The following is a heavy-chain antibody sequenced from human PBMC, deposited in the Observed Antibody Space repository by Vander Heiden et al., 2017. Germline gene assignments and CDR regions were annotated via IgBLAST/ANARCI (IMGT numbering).Heavy chain of an antibody. CDR3: AKMAPQGYYDDVTGEALRAFDV. CDR1: GFTFSTSA. Sequence: EVQLSESGGGLVLPGGSLRLSCATSGFTFSTSALSWIRQTPGKGLHWVSMIRGHGGRTYYADSVKGRFTISRDNSGDILYLEMSRLRVEDTGVFYCAKMAPQGYYDDVTGEALRAFDVWGQGTVVTVSA. D-gene: IGHD3-22*01. CDR2: IRGHGGRT. V-gene: IGHV3-23*01. J-gene: IGHJ3*01.